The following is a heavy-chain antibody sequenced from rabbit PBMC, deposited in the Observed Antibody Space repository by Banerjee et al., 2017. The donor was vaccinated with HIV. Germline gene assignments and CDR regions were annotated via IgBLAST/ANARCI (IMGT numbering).Heavy chain of an antibody. CDR1: GFDLSSSYW. CDR3: VRAGVYAGSSGWGGGTRLDL. J-gene: IGHJ3*01. V-gene: IGHV1S45*01. CDR2: IGAGTSGMT. Sequence: QVQLEESGGDLVKPEGSLTLTCTASGFDLSSSYWICWVRQAPGKGLEWIACIGAGTSGMTYYASWAKGRFTISKTSSTTVTLQMTSLTAADTATYFCVRAGVYAGSSGWGGGTRLDLWGPGTLVTVS. D-gene: IGHD4-1*01.